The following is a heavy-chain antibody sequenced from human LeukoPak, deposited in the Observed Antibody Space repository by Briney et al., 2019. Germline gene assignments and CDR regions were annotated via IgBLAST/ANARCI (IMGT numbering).Heavy chain of an antibody. V-gene: IGHV1-69*05. J-gene: IGHJ4*02. Sequence: ASVKVSCKASGGTFSGYAISWVRQAPGQGLGWMGGIIPIFGTANYAQKFQGRVTITTDESTSTAYMELSSLRAEDTAVYYCARGREAVAESRFDYWGQGTLVTVSS. CDR2: IIPIFGTA. CDR3: ARGREAVAESRFDY. CDR1: GGTFSGYA. D-gene: IGHD6-19*01.